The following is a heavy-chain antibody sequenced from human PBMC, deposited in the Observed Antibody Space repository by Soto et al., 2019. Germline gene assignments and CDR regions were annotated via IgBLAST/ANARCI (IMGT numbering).Heavy chain of an antibody. V-gene: IGHV5-51*01. D-gene: IGHD3-10*01. CDR2: IYIGDSDT. Sequence: VASLKISCKGSGYSFSTYWIGWVRQMPGKGLEWMGIIYIGDSDTRYSPSFQGQVTISADKSISTAYLQWSSLKASDTAMYYCARTEYYGSGNFDYWGQGTLVTVSS. J-gene: IGHJ4*02. CDR3: ARTEYYGSGNFDY. CDR1: GYSFSTYW.